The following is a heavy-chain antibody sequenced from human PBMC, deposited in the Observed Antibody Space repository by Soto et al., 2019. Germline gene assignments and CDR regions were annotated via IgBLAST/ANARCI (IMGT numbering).Heavy chain of an antibody. J-gene: IGHJ5*02. CDR3: ARGNPGIAAAGKNWSAP. CDR2: INPNSGGT. CDR1: GYTFTGYY. V-gene: IGHV1-2*04. D-gene: IGHD6-13*01. Sequence: ASVKVSCKASGYTFTGYYMHWVRQAPGQGLEWMGWINPNSGGTNYAQKFQGWVTMTRDTSISTAYMELSRLRSDDTAVYYCARGNPGIAAAGKNWSAPWGQGTLVTVSS.